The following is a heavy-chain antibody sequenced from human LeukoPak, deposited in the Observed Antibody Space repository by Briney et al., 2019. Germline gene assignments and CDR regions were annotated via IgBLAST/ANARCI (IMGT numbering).Heavy chain of an antibody. CDR3: ARDASSSSPYYYYMDV. Sequence: GGSLRLSCAASGFTFSSYWMSWVRQAPGKGLEWVSYISSSGSTIYYADSVKGRFTISRDNAKNSLYLQMNGLRAEDTAVYYCARDASSSSPYYYYMDVWGKGTTVTVSS. V-gene: IGHV3-48*04. CDR2: ISSSGSTI. D-gene: IGHD6-6*01. CDR1: GFTFSSYW. J-gene: IGHJ6*03.